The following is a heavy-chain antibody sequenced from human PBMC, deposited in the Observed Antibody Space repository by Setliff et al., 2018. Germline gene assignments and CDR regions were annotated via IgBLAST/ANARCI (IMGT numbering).Heavy chain of an antibody. V-gene: IGHV4-34*01. CDR3: ATGDVYDSSAFFSDWFDP. D-gene: IGHD3-22*01. CDR2: ISHGGGT. J-gene: IGHJ5*02. Sequence: SETLSLTCTVYGGSFSAYYWSWIRQPPGKGLEWIGEISHGGGTNYNPSLKSRVTISIDTSKNLFSLKLTSVTAADTAVYYFATGDVYDSSAFFSDWFDPWGQGTLVTVSS. CDR1: GGSFSAYY.